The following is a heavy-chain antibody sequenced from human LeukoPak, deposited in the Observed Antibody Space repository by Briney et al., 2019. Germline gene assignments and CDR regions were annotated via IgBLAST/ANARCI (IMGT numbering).Heavy chain of an antibody. CDR2: IYYSGST. CDR1: GGSISSSSYY. J-gene: IGHJ4*02. CDR3: AVPWRDGYFFDY. D-gene: IGHD5-24*01. V-gene: IGHV4-39*01. Sequence: PSETLSLTCTVSGGSISSSSYYWGWIRQPPGKGLEWIGSIYYSGSTYYNPSLESRVTISVDTSKNQSSLKLSSVTAADTAVYYCAVPWRDGYFFDYWGQGTLVTVSS.